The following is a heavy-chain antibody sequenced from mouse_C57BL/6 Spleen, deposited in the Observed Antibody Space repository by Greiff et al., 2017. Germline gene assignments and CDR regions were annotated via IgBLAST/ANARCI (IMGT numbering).Heavy chain of an antibody. V-gene: IGHV3-6*01. D-gene: IGHD2-3*01. CDR2: ISYDGSN. CDR3: ARDLDGDYAMDY. Sequence: EVKLMESGPGLVKPSQSLSLTCSVTGYSITSGYYWNWIRQFPGNKLEWMGYISYDGSNNYNPSLKNRISITRDTSKNQFFLKLNSVTTEDTATYYCARDLDGDYAMDYWGQGTSVTVSS. CDR1: GYSITSGYY. J-gene: IGHJ4*01.